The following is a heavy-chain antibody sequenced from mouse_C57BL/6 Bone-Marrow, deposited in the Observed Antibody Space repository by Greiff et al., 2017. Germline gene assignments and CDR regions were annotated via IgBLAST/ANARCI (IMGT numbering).Heavy chain of an antibody. D-gene: IGHD2-1*01. V-gene: IGHV5-9*01. Sequence: EVMLVQSGGGLAKPGASLKLSCAASGFTFSSYTMSWVRQTPEQRLEWVATLSGGGGNTYYPDRVKGRFTLSTDNSSNTLYLQMSSRRSEDTALYYCARHNRYGKRQAWFAYWGQGTLVTVSA. CDR2: LSGGGGNT. CDR1: GFTFSSYT. J-gene: IGHJ3*01. CDR3: ARHNRYGKRQAWFAY.